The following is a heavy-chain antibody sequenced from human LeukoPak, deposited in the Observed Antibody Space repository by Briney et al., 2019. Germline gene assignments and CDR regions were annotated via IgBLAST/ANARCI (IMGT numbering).Heavy chain of an antibody. Sequence: GGSLRLSCAVSGFNLNSDAMHWVRQAPGKALERVAFVHFGGNNANYADSVKGRCTVSGDISKNTLYLQMNSLRAEDTAVYYCVRDPNIYSTSSGDYWGRGTLVIVTS. CDR2: VHFGGNNA. D-gene: IGHD6-6*01. J-gene: IGHJ4*02. CDR1: GFNLNSDA. CDR3: VRDPNIYSTSSGDY. V-gene: IGHV3-30*02.